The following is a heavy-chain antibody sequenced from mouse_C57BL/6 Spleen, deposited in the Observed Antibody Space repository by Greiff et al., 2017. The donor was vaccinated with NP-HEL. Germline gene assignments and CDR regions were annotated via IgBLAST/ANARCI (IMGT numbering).Heavy chain of an antibody. CDR2: INPNYGTT. CDR3: ARSPLITTVVASYYYAMDY. V-gene: IGHV1-39*01. CDR1: GYSFTDYN. J-gene: IGHJ4*01. Sequence: EVQLQQSGPELVKPGASVKISCKASGYSFTDYNMNWVKQSNGKSLEWIGVINPNYGTTSYNQKFKGKATLTVDQSSSTAYMQLNSLTSEDSAVYYCARSPLITTVVASYYYAMDYWGQGTSVTVSS. D-gene: IGHD1-1*01.